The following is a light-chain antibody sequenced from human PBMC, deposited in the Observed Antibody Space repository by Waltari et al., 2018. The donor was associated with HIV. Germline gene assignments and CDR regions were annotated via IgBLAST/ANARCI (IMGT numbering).Light chain of an antibody. CDR3: QQYNNWPPAYT. Sequence: EIVMTPSPATLSVSPGESVTLSCRASESVRSNLAWYQQKPGQSPSLLMYGASTRVTGVPARFSGSGSGTEFTLTISSLQSDDFAVYYCQQYNNWPPAYTFGQGTKLEIK. CDR1: ESVRSN. J-gene: IGKJ2*01. CDR2: GAS. V-gene: IGKV3-15*01.